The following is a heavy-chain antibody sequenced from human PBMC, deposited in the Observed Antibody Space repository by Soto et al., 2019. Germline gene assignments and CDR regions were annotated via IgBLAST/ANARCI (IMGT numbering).Heavy chain of an antibody. CDR2: ISIISTYI. CDR3: ARRGSEVTTGGGALDM. V-gene: IGHV3-21*01. CDR1: RFRFSDYT. J-gene: IGHJ3*02. Sequence: EVEVVESGGGLVKPGGSLILSCLASRFRFSDYTMTWVLQAPGKGLEWVSSISIISTYIYYGDSVKGRFTISRDNAKNSLYLQMNSLRVEDTAVYYCARRGSEVTTGGGALDMWGQGTMVTVSS. D-gene: IGHD4-17*01.